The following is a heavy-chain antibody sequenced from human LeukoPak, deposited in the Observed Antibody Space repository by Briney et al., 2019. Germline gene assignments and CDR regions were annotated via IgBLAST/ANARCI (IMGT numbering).Heavy chain of an antibody. J-gene: IGHJ4*02. V-gene: IGHV3-7*03. CDR3: ASFDSAIVTSDY. CDR2: LNQDGSAK. CDR1: GFTFSSYW. Sequence: PGGSLRLSCAASGFTFSSYWMSWVRQAPGKGLEWVANLNQDGSAKHHVDSVKGRFTISRDNAENSLYLQMNSLRAEDTAVYYCASFDSAIVTSDYWGQGTLVTVSS. D-gene: IGHD5-18*01.